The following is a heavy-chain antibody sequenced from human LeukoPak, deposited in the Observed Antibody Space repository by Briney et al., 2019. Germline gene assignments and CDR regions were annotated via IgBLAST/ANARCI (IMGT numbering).Heavy chain of an antibody. CDR3: ARSYYYYGSGTLKYYYMDV. J-gene: IGHJ6*03. V-gene: IGHV1-69*13. CDR2: IIPIFGTA. D-gene: IGHD3-10*01. CDR1: GGTFSSYA. Sequence: GASVKVSCKASGGTFSSYAISWVRQAPGQGLEWMGGIIPIFGTANYAQKFQGRVTITADESTSTAYMELSSLRSEDTAVYYCARSYYYYGSGTLKYYYMDVWGKGTTVTISS.